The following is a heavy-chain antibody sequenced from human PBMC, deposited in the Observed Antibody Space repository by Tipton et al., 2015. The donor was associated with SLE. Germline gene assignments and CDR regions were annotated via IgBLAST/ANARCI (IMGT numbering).Heavy chain of an antibody. D-gene: IGHD6-13*01. J-gene: IGHJ4*01. CDR2: INGDGRRA. V-gene: IGHV3-74*01. Sequence: SLRLSCAASGFTFSSYWMHWVRQAPGKGLVWVSRINGDGRRANYADSVKGRFTISRDNAKNTVYLQMNSLRAEDTAIYYCSRDQHVAATDYWGHGALFTGSS. CDR3: SRDQHVAATDY. CDR1: GFTFSSYW.